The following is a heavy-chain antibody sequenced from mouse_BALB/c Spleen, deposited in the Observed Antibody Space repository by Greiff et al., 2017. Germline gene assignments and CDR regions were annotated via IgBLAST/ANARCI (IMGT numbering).Heavy chain of an antibody. J-gene: IGHJ4*01. Sequence: EVKLQESGGGLVKPGGSLKLSCAASGFTFSDYYMYWVRQTPEKRLEWVATISDGGSYTYYPDSVKGRFTISRDNAKNNLYLQMSSLKSEDTAMYYCARDKEYGAMDYWGQGTSVTVSS. V-gene: IGHV5-4*02. CDR3: ARDKEYGAMDY. CDR1: GFTFSDYY. D-gene: IGHD2-10*02. CDR2: ISDGGSYT.